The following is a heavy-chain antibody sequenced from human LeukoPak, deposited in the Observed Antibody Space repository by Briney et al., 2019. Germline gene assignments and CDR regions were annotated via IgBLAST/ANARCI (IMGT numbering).Heavy chain of an antibody. J-gene: IGHJ5*02. Sequence: GGSLRLSCAASGFTFSSYSMNWVRQAPGKGLEWVSSISSSSSYIYYADSVKGRFTISRDNAKNSLYLQMNSLRAEDTAVYYCARWIGSGSYGSRWFDPWGQGTLVTVSS. V-gene: IGHV3-21*01. D-gene: IGHD3-10*01. CDR3: ARWIGSGSYGSRWFDP. CDR1: GFTFSSYS. CDR2: ISSSSSYI.